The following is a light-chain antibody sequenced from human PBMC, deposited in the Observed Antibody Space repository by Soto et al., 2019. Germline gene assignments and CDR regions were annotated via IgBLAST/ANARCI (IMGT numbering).Light chain of an antibody. Sequence: EIVLTHSPATLSLSPGERATLSCRASQSVSSYLAWYQQKPGQAPRLLIYDASNRATGIPARFSGSGSGTDFTLTIGSLEPEDFAVYYCQHGRTFGQGTKLEIK. V-gene: IGKV3-11*01. CDR1: QSVSSY. CDR3: QHGRT. J-gene: IGKJ2*01. CDR2: DAS.